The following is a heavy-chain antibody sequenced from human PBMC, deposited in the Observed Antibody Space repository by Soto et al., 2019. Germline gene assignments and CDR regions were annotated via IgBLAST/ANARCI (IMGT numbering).Heavy chain of an antibody. Sequence: QVQLQESGPGLVKPSETLSLTCTVSGGSISSYYWSWIRQPAGKGLEWIGRIYTSGSTNYNPSLKSRVTMSVDTSKNQFSLKLSSVTAADTAVYYCARDRYYDILTGYSFDPWGQETLVTVSS. D-gene: IGHD3-9*01. J-gene: IGHJ5*02. V-gene: IGHV4-4*07. CDR3: ARDRYYDILTGYSFDP. CDR2: IYTSGST. CDR1: GGSISSYY.